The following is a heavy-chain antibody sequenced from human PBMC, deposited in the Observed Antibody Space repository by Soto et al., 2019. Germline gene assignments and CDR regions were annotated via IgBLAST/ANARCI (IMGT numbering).Heavy chain of an antibody. Sequence: QVQLVESGGGVVQPGTSLRLSCEASGFAFNKFGMHWVRQAPGKGLEWVAFISYDGSYQYYADSVQGRLTITRDNSMNKLNMQLNSLRREDTAVYYCAKGGELGGVLGDHWGQGTLVTVSS. D-gene: IGHD1-26*01. V-gene: IGHV3-30*18. J-gene: IGHJ4*02. CDR2: ISYDGSYQ. CDR1: GFAFNKFG. CDR3: AKGGELGGVLGDH.